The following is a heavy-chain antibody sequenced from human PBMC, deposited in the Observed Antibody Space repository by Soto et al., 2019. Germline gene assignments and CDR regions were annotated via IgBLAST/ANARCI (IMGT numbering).Heavy chain of an antibody. CDR3: ARGLGDARYDF. CDR2: TYYNGAT. J-gene: IGHJ4*02. V-gene: IGHV4-30-4*01. CDR1: GGSVSSGEYY. D-gene: IGHD4-17*01. Sequence: SETLSLTCTVSGGSVSSGEYYWTWIRQAPGKGLEWIGFTYYNGATSYNPSLMNRLSISVDEFKNQFSLRLSSVSAADTAVYYCARGLGDARYDFWGQGTLVTVPS.